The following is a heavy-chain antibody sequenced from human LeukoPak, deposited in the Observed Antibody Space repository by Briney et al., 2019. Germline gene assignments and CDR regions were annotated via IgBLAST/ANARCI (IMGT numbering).Heavy chain of an antibody. D-gene: IGHD6-19*01. CDR1: GFTFSDYY. V-gene: IGHV3-11*01. CDR3: ARLEQFHRGHFFYYMDV. CDR2: ISSSVTTI. Sequence: PGGSLRLSCAASGFTFSDYYMSWIRQAPGKGLELVSYISSSVTTIYYADSVKGRLTISRDNAKNSLYLQMNSLRAEDTAVYYCARLEQFHRGHFFYYMDVWGKGTTVTVSS. J-gene: IGHJ6*03.